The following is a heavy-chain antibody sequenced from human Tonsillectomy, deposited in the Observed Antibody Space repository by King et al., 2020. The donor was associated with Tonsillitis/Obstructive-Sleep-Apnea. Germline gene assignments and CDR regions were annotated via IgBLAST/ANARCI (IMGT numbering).Heavy chain of an antibody. CDR3: ERDGGGHIAAAGTLGWYFDL. J-gene: IGHJ2*01. D-gene: IGHD6-13*01. CDR2: INPNSGGT. Sequence: QLVQSGAEVKKPGASVKVSCKASGYTFTGYYMHWVRQAPGQGLEWMGWINPNSGGTNYAQKFQGRVTMTRDTSISTAYMELSRLRSDDTAVYSCERDGGGHIAAAGTLGWYFDLWGRGTLVTVSS. CDR1: GYTFTGYY. V-gene: IGHV1-2*02.